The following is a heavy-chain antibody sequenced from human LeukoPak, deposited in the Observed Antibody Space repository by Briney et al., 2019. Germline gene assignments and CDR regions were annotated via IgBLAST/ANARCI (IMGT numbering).Heavy chain of an antibody. CDR2: ISSSSSYI. Sequence: GSLRLSCAASGFTFSSYSMNWVRQAPGKGLEWVSSISSSSSYIYYADSVKGRFIISRDNAKNSLYLQMNSLRAEDTAVYYCARVGSSGWYREDYWGQGTLVTVSS. CDR3: ARVGSSGWYREDY. CDR1: GFTFSSYS. J-gene: IGHJ4*02. D-gene: IGHD6-19*01. V-gene: IGHV3-21*01.